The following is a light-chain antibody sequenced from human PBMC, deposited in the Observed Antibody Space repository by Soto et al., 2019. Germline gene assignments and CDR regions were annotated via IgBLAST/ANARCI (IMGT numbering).Light chain of an antibody. J-gene: IGKJ1*01. CDR2: GAS. V-gene: IGKV3-20*01. CDR3: QQYGSSGT. Sequence: EIVLTQSPGTLSLSPWERATLSCRASQSVSGSYLAWYQQKPGQAPRLLIYGASSRATGIPDRFSGSGSGTGFTLTISRLEPEDFAVYYCQQYGSSGTFGQGTKVDIK. CDR1: QSVSGSY.